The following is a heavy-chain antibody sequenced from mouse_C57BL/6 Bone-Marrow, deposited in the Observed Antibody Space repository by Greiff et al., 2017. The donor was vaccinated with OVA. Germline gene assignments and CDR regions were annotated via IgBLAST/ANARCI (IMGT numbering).Heavy chain of an antibody. CDR2: IDPETGGT. Sequence: QVQLQQSGAELVRPGASVTLSCKASGYTFTDYEMHWVKQTPVHGLEWIGAIDPETGGTAYNQKFKGKAILTADKSSSTAYMELRSLTSEDSAVYYCTRGRLRRPAWFAYWGQGTLVTVSA. CDR1: GYTFTDYE. CDR3: TRGRLRRPAWFAY. D-gene: IGHD2-4*01. J-gene: IGHJ3*01. V-gene: IGHV1-15*01.